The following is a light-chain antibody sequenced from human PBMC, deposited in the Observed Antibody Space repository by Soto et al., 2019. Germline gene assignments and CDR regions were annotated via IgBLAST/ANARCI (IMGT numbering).Light chain of an antibody. J-gene: IGKJ1*01. Sequence: EILLTQSPGTLSSFPGDRVTLSCRASQYINTRLAWYQHRPGQSPRLLIYQTSLRAAGIPARFSASGSGTDFTLTISDVQPEDFALYYCHQRQSWPRTFGQGTKVAIK. CDR1: QYINTR. V-gene: IGKV3-11*01. CDR2: QTS. CDR3: HQRQSWPRT.